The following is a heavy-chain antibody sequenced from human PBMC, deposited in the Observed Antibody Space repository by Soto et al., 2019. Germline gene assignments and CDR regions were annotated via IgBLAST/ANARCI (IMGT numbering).Heavy chain of an antibody. CDR3: AISGSPLYYYGMDV. J-gene: IGHJ6*02. CDR1: GFTFSSYS. CDR2: ISSSSSTI. V-gene: IGHV3-48*02. D-gene: IGHD1-26*01. Sequence: AGGSLRLSCAASGFTFSSYSMNWVRQAPGKGLEWVSYISSSSSTIYYADSVKGRFTISRDNAKNSLYLQMNSLRDEDTAVYYCAISGSPLYYYGMDVWGQGTTVTVSS.